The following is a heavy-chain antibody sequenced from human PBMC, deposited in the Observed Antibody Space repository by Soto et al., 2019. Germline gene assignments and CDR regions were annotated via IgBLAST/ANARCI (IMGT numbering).Heavy chain of an antibody. CDR2: INPNSGDT. Sequence: QVQLVQSGTEVKRPGDSVKVSCKASGYTFTGYYVHWVRQAPGQGLEWMGWINPNSGDTYLAQRFQGRVTMNRDTSIGTAYMELRGLTPDDTAEYYCAKGGAIVAAGTRVYLYNAMDVWGQGHTVTVSS. CDR1: GYTFTGYY. D-gene: IGHD1-26*01. J-gene: IGHJ6*02. V-gene: IGHV1-2*02. CDR3: AKGGAIVAAGTRVYLYNAMDV.